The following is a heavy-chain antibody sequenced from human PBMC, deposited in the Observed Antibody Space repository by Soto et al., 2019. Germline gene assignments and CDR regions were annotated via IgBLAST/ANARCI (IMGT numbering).Heavy chain of an antibody. V-gene: IGHV3-7*03. J-gene: IGHJ4*02. D-gene: IGHD4-17*01. CDR1: GFTFSRFW. CDR3: ARVRYGGYSYYFDY. Sequence: SLRLSCAFSGFTFSRFWMGWVRQAPGRGLEWVANIQQDGSEKYYVDSVKGRFTMSKDNVKNSLYLQMNSLGAEDTAVYYCARVRYGGYSYYFDYWGQGALVTVSS. CDR2: IQQDGSEK.